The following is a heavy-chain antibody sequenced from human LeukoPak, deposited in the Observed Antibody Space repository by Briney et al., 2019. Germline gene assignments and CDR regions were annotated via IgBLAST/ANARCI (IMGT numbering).Heavy chain of an antibody. D-gene: IGHD3-3*01. CDR2: INHSGST. CDR3: AFNVLSPYYDFWSGYQRDVDY. CDR1: GGSFSGYY. V-gene: IGHV4-34*01. Sequence: SETLSLTCAVYGGSFSGYYWSWIHQPPGKGLEWIGEINHSGSTNYNPSLKSRVTISVDTSKNQFSLKLSSVTAADTAVYYCAFNVLSPYYDFWSGYQRDVDYWGQGTLVTVSS. J-gene: IGHJ4*02.